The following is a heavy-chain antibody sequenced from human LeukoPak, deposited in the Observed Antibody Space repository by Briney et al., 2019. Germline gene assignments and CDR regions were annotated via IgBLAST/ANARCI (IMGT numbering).Heavy chain of an antibody. D-gene: IGHD3-10*01. CDR1: GGSISSGGYS. CDR3: AREFSYYYGSGSYEGWFDP. CDR2: IYYSGST. Sequence: SETLSLTCAVSGGSISSGGYSWSWIRQPPGKGQEWIGYIYYSGSTYYDPSLKSRVTISVDTSKSQFSLKLSSVTAADTAVYYCAREFSYYYGSGSYEGWFDPWGQGTLVTVSS. V-gene: IGHV4-30-4*07. J-gene: IGHJ5*02.